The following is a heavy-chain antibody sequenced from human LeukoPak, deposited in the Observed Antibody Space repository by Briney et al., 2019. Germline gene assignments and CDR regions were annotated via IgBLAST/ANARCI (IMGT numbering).Heavy chain of an antibody. D-gene: IGHD3-22*01. CDR1: GGTFSSYA. CDR2: IIPIFGTA. CDR3: ARARDTMIFSPDY. J-gene: IGHJ4*02. V-gene: IGHV1-69*01. Sequence: SVKVSCKASGGTFSSYAISWVRQAPGQGLEWMGGIIPIFGTANYAQKFQGRVTITADESTSTASMELSSLRSEDTAVYYCARARDTMIFSPDYWGQGTLVTVSS.